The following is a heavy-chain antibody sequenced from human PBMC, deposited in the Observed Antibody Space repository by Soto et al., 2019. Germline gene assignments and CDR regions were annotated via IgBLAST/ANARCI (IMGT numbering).Heavy chain of an antibody. V-gene: IGHV5-51*01. Sequence: EVQLVQSGAEVKKPGESLMISCKASVYSFTNYWIVWVRQMPGKGLEWMGVIYPGDSDTRYSPSFQGQVTISADKSISTAYLQWSSLKASDTAMYYCARLARYCSGGSCYHRGANWFDPWGQGTLVTVSS. J-gene: IGHJ5*02. CDR1: VYSFTNYW. D-gene: IGHD2-15*01. CDR3: ARLARYCSGGSCYHRGANWFDP. CDR2: IYPGDSDT.